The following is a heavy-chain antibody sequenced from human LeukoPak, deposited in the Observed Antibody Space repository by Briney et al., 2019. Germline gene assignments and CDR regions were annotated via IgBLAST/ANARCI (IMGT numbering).Heavy chain of an antibody. CDR1: GFTFSSYA. J-gene: IGHJ4*02. CDR3: AKDGVVRGLGPYYFDS. D-gene: IGHD3-10*01. CDR2: ISGSGGNT. V-gene: IGHV3-23*01. Sequence: GGSLRLSCAASGFTFSSYAMSWVRQAPGKGLEWVSTISGSGGNTYYADSVKGRFTISRDNSKNTLYLQMNSLRAEDTAVYYCAKDGVVRGLGPYYFDSWGQGSLVTVSS.